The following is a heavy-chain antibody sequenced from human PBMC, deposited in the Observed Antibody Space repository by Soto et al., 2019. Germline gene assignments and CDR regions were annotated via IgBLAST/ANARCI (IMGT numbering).Heavy chain of an antibody. CDR3: ARDNGEGSAALVVY. Sequence: QVQLAQSGPEVKKPGASVKVSCKASGFIYTNYRLSCLRQAPGQGLEWLRWISAYTGATDYAKNFKDRVTQTIDTSTTSGYMEDRSLRYYDTAIYYCARDNGEGSAALVVYWRQGTLIAVSS. CDR2: ISAYTGAT. D-gene: IGHD2-8*01. V-gene: IGHV1-18*04. CDR1: GFIYTNYR. J-gene: IGHJ4*02.